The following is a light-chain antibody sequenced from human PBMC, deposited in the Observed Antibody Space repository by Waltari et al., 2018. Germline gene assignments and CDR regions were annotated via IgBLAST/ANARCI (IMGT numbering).Light chain of an antibody. CDR1: SLRNYY. CDR2: GKN. CDR3: NSRDSSGNHVV. Sequence: SSELTQDPAVSVALGQTVRITCQGDSLRNYYASWYQQKPGQAPVLVIYGKNNRPSGIPDRFSGSSSGNTASLTIPGAQAEDEADYYCNSRDSSGNHVVFGGGTKLTVL. J-gene: IGLJ2*01. V-gene: IGLV3-19*01.